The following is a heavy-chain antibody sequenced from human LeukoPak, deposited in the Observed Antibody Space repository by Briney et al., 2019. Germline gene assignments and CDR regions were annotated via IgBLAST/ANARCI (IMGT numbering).Heavy chain of an antibody. CDR2: ISYDGSNK. V-gene: IGHV3-30-3*01. CDR1: GFSFTSYA. J-gene: IGHJ4*02. Sequence: TLRLSCAASGFSFTSYAMHWVCQAPSTGLDWVAVISYDGSNKYYADSVKGRFTISRNNSKKTLYLQMNSLRAEDPAVYYCARDPAGIAAAVNFEYWGQGTLVSVSS. CDR3: ARDPAGIAAAVNFEY. D-gene: IGHD6-13*01.